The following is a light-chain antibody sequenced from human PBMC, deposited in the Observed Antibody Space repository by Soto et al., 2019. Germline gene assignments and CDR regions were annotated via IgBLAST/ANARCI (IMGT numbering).Light chain of an antibody. J-gene: IGKJ4*01. CDR3: QQFNNLPT. Sequence: DIQLTQSPSSLSASVGDRVTITCRASQRISNYLNWYQQKPEKAPKLLIYGASSVQSGVPSRFSGSGSGTDFTLTISSLQPEDFAKYYCQQFNNLPTFGGGTKVDIK. CDR1: QRISNY. V-gene: IGKV1-39*01. CDR2: GAS.